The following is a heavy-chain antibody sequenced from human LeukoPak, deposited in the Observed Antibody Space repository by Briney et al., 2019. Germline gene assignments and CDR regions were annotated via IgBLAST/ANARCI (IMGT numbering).Heavy chain of an antibody. D-gene: IGHD5-12*01. V-gene: IGHV4-59*01. CDR3: ATEVAPSDHYYYYGMDV. Sequence: SETLSLTCTVSGGSISSNYWSWVRQPRANGLEWIGNIHYSGRTNYNPSLKSRVTISVDTSKNQFSLKLSSVTAADTAVYYCATEVAPSDHYYYYGMDVWGQGTTVTVSS. CDR2: IHYSGRT. J-gene: IGHJ6*02. CDR1: GGSISSNY.